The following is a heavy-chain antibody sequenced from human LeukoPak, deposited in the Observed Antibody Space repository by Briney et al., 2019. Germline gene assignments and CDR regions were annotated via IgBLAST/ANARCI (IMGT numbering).Heavy chain of an antibody. Sequence: SQTLSLTCTVSGGSISSGGYYWRWIRQHPGRGLEWIVYIYHSGSTYYNPSLKSRVTTSVDTSKNQFSLKLSSVTAADTAVYYCARGRSGTTVTTSWDFDLWGRGTLVTVSS. D-gene: IGHD4-17*01. J-gene: IGHJ2*01. CDR3: ARGRSGTTVTTSWDFDL. CDR1: GGSISSGGYY. V-gene: IGHV4-31*03. CDR2: IYHSGST.